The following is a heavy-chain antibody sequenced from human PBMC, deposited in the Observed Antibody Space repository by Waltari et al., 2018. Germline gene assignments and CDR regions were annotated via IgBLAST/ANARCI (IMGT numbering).Heavy chain of an antibody. CDR1: GFTFRNYA. CDR3: TRGDFWTGSYTDAYAMDV. CDR2: ISGAGTT. D-gene: IGHD3-3*01. Sequence: QLLDSGGDLAQPGGSLRLSCEAPGFTFRNYAFNWVRQAPGRGLEWCCAISGAGTTYYADPVKGRFTLSRDNSKNTLQLQMNSLRPEDSAVYFCTRGDFWTGSYTDAYAMDVWGHGTTVTVSS. J-gene: IGHJ6*02. V-gene: IGHV3-23*01.